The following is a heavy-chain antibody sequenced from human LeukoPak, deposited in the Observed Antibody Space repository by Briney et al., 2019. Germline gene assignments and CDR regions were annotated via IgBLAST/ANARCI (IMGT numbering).Heavy chain of an antibody. Sequence: GGSLRLSCAASGFTFSSYGMHWVRQAPGKGLEWVAVISYDASNKYYTDSVKGRFTISRDNSKNTLYLQMNSLRAEDTAVYYCAKDAPSGGIYDYWGQGTLVTVSS. CDR1: GFTFSSYG. CDR3: AKDAPSGGIYDY. V-gene: IGHV3-30*18. J-gene: IGHJ4*02. CDR2: ISYDASNK. D-gene: IGHD4-23*01.